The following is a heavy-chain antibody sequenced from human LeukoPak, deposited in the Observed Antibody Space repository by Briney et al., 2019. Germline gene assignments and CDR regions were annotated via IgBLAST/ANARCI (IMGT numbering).Heavy chain of an antibody. CDR2: IIPIFGTA. Sequence: SVKVSYKASGGTFSSYAISWVRQAPGQGLECMGGIIPIFGTANYAQKFQGRVTITTDESTSTAYMELSSLRSEDTAVYYCARARGYSYGYKDYWGQGTLVTVST. J-gene: IGHJ4*02. CDR3: ARARGYSYGYKDY. D-gene: IGHD5-18*01. V-gene: IGHV1-69*05. CDR1: GGTFSSYA.